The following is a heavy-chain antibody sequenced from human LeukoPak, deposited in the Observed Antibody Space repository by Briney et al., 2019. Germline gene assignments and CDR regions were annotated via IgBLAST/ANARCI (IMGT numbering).Heavy chain of an antibody. D-gene: IGHD3-10*01. V-gene: IGHV4-61*02. CDR3: ARDRITMVRRAGDGYYYYYYYLDV. CDR1: GGSISSGGYY. Sequence: SPSETLSLTCSVSGGSISSGGYYWGWNPQPDGQGLEWIRRSYTSGSTNANPALKSRVTISVVTSKNQFSLKLSSETAADTAVYYCARDRITMVRRAGDGYYYYYYYLDVWGKGTTVTVSS. CDR2: SYTSGST. J-gene: IGHJ6*03.